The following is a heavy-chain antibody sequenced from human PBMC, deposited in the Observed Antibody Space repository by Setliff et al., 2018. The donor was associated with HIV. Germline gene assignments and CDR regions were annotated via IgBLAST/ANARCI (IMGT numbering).Heavy chain of an antibody. CDR2: IHYNERT. Sequence: TLSLTCAVYGVYGVYRDQYSWSWIRQPPGKGLEYIGSIHYNERTYYNPSLKSRVAISIDTSKNQFSLKLSSVTAADTAMYYCAKSYGSGWSADTFDIWGQGTVVTVSS. V-gene: IGHV4-30-2*03. CDR3: AKSYGSGWSADTFDI. J-gene: IGHJ3*02. CDR1: GVYGVYRDQY. D-gene: IGHD6-19*01.